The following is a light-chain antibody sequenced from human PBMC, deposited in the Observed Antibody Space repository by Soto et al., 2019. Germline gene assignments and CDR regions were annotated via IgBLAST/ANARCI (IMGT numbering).Light chain of an antibody. Sequence: EIVLTQSPGTLSLSPGERATLSCRASQSVSSRYLAWYQQKPGQAPRLLIYDASSRATGIPDRFSGSGSGTDFPRAITRMEPEYFAVYYCPQDPGYAFGQGTKLELK. CDR2: DAS. CDR3: PQDPGYA. V-gene: IGKV3-20*01. CDR1: QSVSSRY. J-gene: IGKJ2*01.